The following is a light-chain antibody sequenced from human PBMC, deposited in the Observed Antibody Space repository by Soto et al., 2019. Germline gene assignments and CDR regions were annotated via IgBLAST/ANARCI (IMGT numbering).Light chain of an antibody. V-gene: IGLV1-40*01. Sequence: QPVLTQPPSVSGAPGQRVTISCTGSSSNIGAGYDVHWYQQVPGTVPKLLIYGNSNRPSGVPDRISGSKFGTSASLAITGLQAEDEAEYYCQSYDSSLSLSVVFGGGTKLTVL. J-gene: IGLJ2*01. CDR3: QSYDSSLSLSVV. CDR1: SSNIGAGYD. CDR2: GNS.